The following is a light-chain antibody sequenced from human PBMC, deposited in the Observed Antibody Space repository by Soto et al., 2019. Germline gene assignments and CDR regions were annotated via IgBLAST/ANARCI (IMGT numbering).Light chain of an antibody. V-gene: IGKV3-20*01. CDR1: QSVSSGY. Sequence: EILLTQSPGTLSLSPGDGATLSCRASQSVSSGYLAWYQQKPGQAPGLLIYGASRRATGIPDRFSGSGSGTDFTLSISRLEPEDFAVYWCQHYGNSPTFGQGTKVDIK. CDR2: GAS. CDR3: QHYGNSPT. J-gene: IGKJ1*01.